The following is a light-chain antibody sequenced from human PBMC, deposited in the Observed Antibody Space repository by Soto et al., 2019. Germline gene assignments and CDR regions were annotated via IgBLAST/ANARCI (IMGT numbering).Light chain of an antibody. J-gene: IGLJ1*01. CDR1: SSNIGSNT. CDR2: SNN. Sequence: QSVLTQPPSASGTPGQRVTISCSGSSSNIGSNTVNWYQQLPGTAPKLLIYSNNQRPSGVPDRFSGSKSGTSASLAISGLQSEDEADYYCEAWDDSLNGYDVFGTGTKLTVL. CDR3: EAWDDSLNGYDV. V-gene: IGLV1-44*01.